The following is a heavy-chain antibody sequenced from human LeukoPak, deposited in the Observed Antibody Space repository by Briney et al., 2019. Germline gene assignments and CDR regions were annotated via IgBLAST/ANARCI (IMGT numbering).Heavy chain of an antibody. V-gene: IGHV1-18*01. D-gene: IGHD3-3*01. CDR3: ARDRVFTRPTSKVDY. Sequence: ASVKVSCKASGYIFSSLGISWVRQAPGQGLEWIGWISPYNGNTVYIDKLQGRVTMTKDSFQAPVHMEPRSLRSDDTVVYYCARDRVFTRPTSKVDYWGQGTLVTVSS. CDR1: GYIFSSLG. J-gene: IGHJ4*02. CDR2: ISPYNGNT.